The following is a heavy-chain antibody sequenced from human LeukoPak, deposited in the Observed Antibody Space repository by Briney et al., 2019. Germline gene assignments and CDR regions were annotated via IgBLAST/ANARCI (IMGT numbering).Heavy chain of an antibody. CDR3: ATNWNYRFDY. Sequence: GGSLRLSCAASGFTFSSYWMSWVRQAPGKGLGWVANIRQDGNEIFYVDSVKGRFTISRDNAENSLYLQMNSLRAEDTAVYYCATNWNYRFDYWGQGTLVAVSS. CDR1: GFTFSSYW. D-gene: IGHD1-7*01. V-gene: IGHV3-7*01. CDR2: IRQDGNEI. J-gene: IGHJ4*02.